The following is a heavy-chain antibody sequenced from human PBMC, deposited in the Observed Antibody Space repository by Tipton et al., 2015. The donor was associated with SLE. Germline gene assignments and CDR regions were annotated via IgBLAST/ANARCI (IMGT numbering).Heavy chain of an antibody. CDR3: VTVRIQRDGWYPWDC. V-gene: IGHV4-39*07. D-gene: IGHD6-19*01. CDR2: IYYDGTA. J-gene: IGHJ4*02. CDR1: GASVRSTSYH. Sequence: TLSLTCFVSGASVRSTSYHWGWIRQPPGKGLEWIGNIYYDGTAYSTPSLESRVSISVDTSKNQVSLRLASVTAADTAVYYCVTVRIQRDGWYPWDCWVQRTLVTV.